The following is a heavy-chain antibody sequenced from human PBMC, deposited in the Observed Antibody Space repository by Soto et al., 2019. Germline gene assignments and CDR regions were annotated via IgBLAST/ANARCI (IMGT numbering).Heavy chain of an antibody. CDR1: SGSISTANW. J-gene: IGHJ4*02. D-gene: IGHD2-15*01. CDR3: ARRGGGVVLAATTPFDY. V-gene: IGHV4-4*02. Sequence: QVPLQESGPRLVMPSGTLSLTCTVSSGSISTANWWSWVRQPPGRVLEWIGEIYHSGSTNYNLSLKSRVTLSVDKSKNQFSLRLSSVTAADTATYYCARRGGGVVLAATTPFDYWGQGTLVTVSS. CDR2: IYHSGST.